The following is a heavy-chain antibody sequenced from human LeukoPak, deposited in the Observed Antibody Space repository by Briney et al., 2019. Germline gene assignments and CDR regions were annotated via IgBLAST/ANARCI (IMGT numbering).Heavy chain of an antibody. CDR3: AREGFSIGSTSWDYYYYMDV. J-gene: IGHJ6*03. D-gene: IGHD2-2*01. CDR1: GGSFSGYY. CDR2: INHSGST. Sequence: PSETLSLTCAVYGGSFSGYYWSWIRQPPGKGLEWIGEINHSGSTNYNPSLKSRVTISVDTSKNQFSLKLSSVTAADTAVYYCAREGFSIGSTSWDYYYYMDVWGKGTTVTISS. V-gene: IGHV4-34*01.